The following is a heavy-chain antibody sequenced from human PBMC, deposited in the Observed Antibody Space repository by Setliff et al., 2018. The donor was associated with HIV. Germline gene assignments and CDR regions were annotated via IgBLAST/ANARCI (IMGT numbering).Heavy chain of an antibody. CDR1: GFTFRNYD. J-gene: IGHJ4*02. CDR3: AKELAASGLGYFDS. CDR2: ISVSGFTI. V-gene: IGHV3-48*03. D-gene: IGHD3-22*01. Sequence: PGGSLRLSCAASGFTFRNYDMNWVRQAPGKGLEWVSFISVSGFTIHYADSVQGRFTISRDNSKNTVYLQMNSLRAEDTAEYYCAKELAASGLGYFDSWGRGILVTVSS.